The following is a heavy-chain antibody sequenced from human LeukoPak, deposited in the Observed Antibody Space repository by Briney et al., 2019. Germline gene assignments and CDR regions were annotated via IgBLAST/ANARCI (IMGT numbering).Heavy chain of an antibody. V-gene: IGHV3-23*01. CDR1: GFTFSNYA. D-gene: IGHD1-1*01. CDR2: LSGSGGSA. J-gene: IGHJ4*02. CDR3: VRALGTGSY. Sequence: GGSLRLSCAASGFTFSNYAMSWVRQAPGKGLEWVSALSGSGGSAYYADSVKGRFTISRDNAKNSLYLQMNSLRVEDTAVYYCVRALGTGSYWGQGTLVTVSP.